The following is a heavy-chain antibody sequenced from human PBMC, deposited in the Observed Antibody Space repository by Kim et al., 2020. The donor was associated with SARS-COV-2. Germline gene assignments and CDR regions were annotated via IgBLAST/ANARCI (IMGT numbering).Heavy chain of an antibody. Sequence: SETLSLTCTVSGGSISNYYWSWIRQPPGKGLEWIAYISYSGSPNYKPSLQSRVTISIDTAKNQSSLRLSSVTAADTAVYYCARHRVGRGYDRSDYFDSWGQGTRVTVSS. CDR1: GGSISNYY. V-gene: IGHV4-59*08. CDR3: ARHRVGRGYDRSDYFDS. CDR2: ISYSGSP. D-gene: IGHD5-12*01. J-gene: IGHJ4*02.